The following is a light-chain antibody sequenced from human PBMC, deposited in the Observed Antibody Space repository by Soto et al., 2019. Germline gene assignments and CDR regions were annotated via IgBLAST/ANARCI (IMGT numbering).Light chain of an antibody. CDR1: SSDVGGYNY. CDR3: SSYTSSSTYV. V-gene: IGLV2-14*01. J-gene: IGLJ1*01. Sequence: QSVLTQPASVSGSPGQSIPISCTGTSSDVGGYNYVSWYQQHPGKAPKLMIYDVSNRPSGVSNRFSGSKSGNTASLTISGLQAEDEADYYCSSYTSSSTYVCGTGTKVTAL. CDR2: DVS.